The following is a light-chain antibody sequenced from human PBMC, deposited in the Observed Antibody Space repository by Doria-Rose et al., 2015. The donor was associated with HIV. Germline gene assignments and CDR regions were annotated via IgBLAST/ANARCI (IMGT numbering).Light chain of an antibody. Sequence: DIRVTQSPKSLGMSLGERATLNCKSNQSLLYTSKNYLAWYQQKPGQSPKLLIYWASTRQSGVPARFSGSWSGTDFTLTISSLEAEDVAVYYCQQYYDTPSFGPGTTVDIK. CDR3: QQYYDTPS. J-gene: IGKJ3*01. V-gene: IGKV4-1*01. CDR2: WAS. CDR1: QSLLYTSKNY.